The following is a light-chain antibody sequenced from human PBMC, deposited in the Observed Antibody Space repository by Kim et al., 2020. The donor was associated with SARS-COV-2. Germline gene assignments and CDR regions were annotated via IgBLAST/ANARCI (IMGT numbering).Light chain of an antibody. CDR3: QQHDDVAVT. CDR2: DAS. V-gene: IGKV1-33*01. J-gene: IGKJ4*01. CDR1: QNIKNY. Sequence: ATVGDRVTITCQASQNIKNYLNWDQQKPGKAPKLLIYDASNLEVGVPSRFSGSGSATHFIFTITGLQPEDIATYYCQQHDDVAVTFGGGTKVDIK.